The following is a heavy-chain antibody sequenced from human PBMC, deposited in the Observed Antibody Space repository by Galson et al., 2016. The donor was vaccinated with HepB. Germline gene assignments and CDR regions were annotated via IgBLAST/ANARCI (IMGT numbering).Heavy chain of an antibody. V-gene: IGHV1-46*01. Sequence: SVKVSCKASGYTFTSYYMHWVRQAPGQGLEWMGIINPSGGSTSYAQKFQGRVTMTRDTSTSTVYMELSSLRSEDTAVYYCARDFEPGIAVAGTNVDYWGQGTLVTVSS. D-gene: IGHD6-19*01. J-gene: IGHJ4*02. CDR2: INPSGGST. CDR3: ARDFEPGIAVAGTNVDY. CDR1: GYTFTSYY.